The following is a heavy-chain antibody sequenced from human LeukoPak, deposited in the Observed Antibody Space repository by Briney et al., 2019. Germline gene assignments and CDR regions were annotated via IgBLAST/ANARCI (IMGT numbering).Heavy chain of an antibody. CDR2: IRYDGSNK. Sequence: PGGSLRLSCAASGFTFSSYGMHWVRQAPGKGLEWVAFIRYDGSNKYYADSVKGRFTISRDNSKNTLYLQMNSLRAEDTAVYYCAILAAAGQNNWFDPWGQGTLVTVSS. D-gene: IGHD6-13*01. J-gene: IGHJ5*02. CDR3: AILAAAGQNNWFDP. CDR1: GFTFSSYG. V-gene: IGHV3-30*02.